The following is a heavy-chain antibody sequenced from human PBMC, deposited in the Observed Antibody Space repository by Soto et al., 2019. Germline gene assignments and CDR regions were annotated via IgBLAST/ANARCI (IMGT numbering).Heavy chain of an antibody. D-gene: IGHD3-10*01. Sequence: EVQLVESGGGLVQPGGSLRLSCAASGFTFSDHYMDWVRQAPGKGLEWVGRTRSKANSYTTGYAASVKGRFTISRDDSKDSVSLEMDSIKTEDAAVYYCTSEPGGASDYWGQGTLVTVSS. CDR1: GFTFSDHY. CDR3: TSEPGGASDY. V-gene: IGHV3-72*01. J-gene: IGHJ4*02. CDR2: TRSKANSYTT.